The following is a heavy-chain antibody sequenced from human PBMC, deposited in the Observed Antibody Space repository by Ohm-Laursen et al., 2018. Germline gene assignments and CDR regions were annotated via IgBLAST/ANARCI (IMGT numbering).Heavy chain of an antibody. V-gene: IGHV4-59*01. Sequence: SETLSLTCNVSGGSISSNYWSWIRQPPGKGLEWIGYIYYSGSTNYNPSLKSRVTISVDTSKNQFSLNLISVTAADTAVYYCARGGGSSWSRFWYFDLWGRGTLVTVSS. CDR2: IYYSGST. CDR3: ARGGGSSWSRFWYFDL. J-gene: IGHJ2*01. CDR1: GGSISSNY. D-gene: IGHD6-13*01.